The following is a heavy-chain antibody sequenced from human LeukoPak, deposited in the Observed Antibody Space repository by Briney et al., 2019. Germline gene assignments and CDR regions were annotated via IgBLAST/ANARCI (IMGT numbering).Heavy chain of an antibody. CDR3: ARGNGWYYP. V-gene: IGHV4-59*08. J-gene: IGHJ5*02. CDR2: IFYSGSA. CDR1: GGSISNFY. Sequence: SETLSLTCTVSGGSISNFYWSWIRQPPGKGLEWIGYIFYSGSANYNPSLKSRVTISVDTSKNQPSLRLTSVTAADTAVYYCARGNGWYYPWGQGTLVTVSS. D-gene: IGHD6-19*01.